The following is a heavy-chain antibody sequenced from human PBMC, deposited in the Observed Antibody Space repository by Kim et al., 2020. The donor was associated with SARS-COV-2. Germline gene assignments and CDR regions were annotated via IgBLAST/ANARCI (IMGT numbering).Heavy chain of an antibody. CDR1: GFTVSSNY. J-gene: IGHJ4*02. V-gene: IGHV3-66*01. CDR2: IYSGGRT. D-gene: IGHD4-17*01. CDR3: ARDCHGEYYYFGY. Sequence: GGSLRLSCAASGFTVSSNYMSWVRQAPGKGLEWVSIIYSGGRTYYADSVKGRFTISRDNSKNTLYLQMNSLRAEDTAVYYCARDCHGEYYYFGYLGQGSLVTVSS.